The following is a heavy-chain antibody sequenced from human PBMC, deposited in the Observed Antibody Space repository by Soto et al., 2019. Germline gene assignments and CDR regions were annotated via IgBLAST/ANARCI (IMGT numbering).Heavy chain of an antibody. CDR2: IYYSGST. D-gene: IGHD3-10*01. J-gene: IGHJ5*02. V-gene: IGHV4-61*01. Sequence: KPSETLSLTCTVSGGSVSSGSYYWSWIRQPPGKGLEWIGYIYYSGSTNYNPSLKSRVTISVDTSKNQFSLKLSSVAAADTAVYYCAAITMVRGVMVPFDPWGQGTLVTVSS. CDR1: GGSVSSGSYY. CDR3: AAITMVRGVMVPFDP.